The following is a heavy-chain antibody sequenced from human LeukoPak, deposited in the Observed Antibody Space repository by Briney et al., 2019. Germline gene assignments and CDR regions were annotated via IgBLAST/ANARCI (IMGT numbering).Heavy chain of an antibody. CDR3: ARGYCGGDCYGD. D-gene: IGHD2-21*02. V-gene: IGHV3-21*01. Sequence: GGSLRLSCAASGFTYSDYFMNWVRQAPGKGLEYVSSISGSSRHIYYADSVKGRFTISRDNTKSSLYLQMNSLRVEDMAVYYCARGYCGGDCYGDWGQGTLVTVSS. CDR2: ISGSSRHI. J-gene: IGHJ1*01. CDR1: GFTYSDYF.